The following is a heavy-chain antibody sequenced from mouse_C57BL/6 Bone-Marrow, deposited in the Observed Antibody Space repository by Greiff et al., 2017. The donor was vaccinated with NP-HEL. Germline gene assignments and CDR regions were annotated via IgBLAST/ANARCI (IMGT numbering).Heavy chain of an antibody. J-gene: IGHJ2*01. CDR1: GYTFTSYW. CDR2: IYPGNSDT. D-gene: IGHD1-1*01. CDR3: TRDYGSSYEYYFDY. Sequence: EVKLVESGTVLARPGASVKMSCKTSGYTFTSYWMHWVKQRPGQGLEWIGAIYPGNSDTSYNQKFKGKAKLTAVTSASTAYMELSSLTNEDSAVYYCTRDYGSSYEYYFDYWGQGTTLTVSS. V-gene: IGHV1-5*01.